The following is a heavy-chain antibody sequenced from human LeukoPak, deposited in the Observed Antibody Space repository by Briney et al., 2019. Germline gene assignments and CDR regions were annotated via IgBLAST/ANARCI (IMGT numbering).Heavy chain of an antibody. J-gene: IGHJ4*02. CDR3: AKVASSWYPGRVDY. V-gene: IGHV3-74*01. CDR2: INSDGSRT. CDR1: GFTFSSYW. Sequence: GGSLRLSCAASGFTFSSYWMHWVRQAPGKGLVWVSRINSDGSRTTYADSVKGRFTISRDNAKNTLHLQMNSLRAEDTAVYYCAKVASSWYPGRVDYWGRGTLVTVSS. D-gene: IGHD6-13*01.